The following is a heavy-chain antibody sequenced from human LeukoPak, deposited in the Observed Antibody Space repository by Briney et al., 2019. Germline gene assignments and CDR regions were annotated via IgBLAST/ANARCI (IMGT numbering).Heavy chain of an antibody. Sequence: GGSLRLYCAASGFTFSNAWMSWVRQAPGKGLEWVSAISCSGGSTYYADSVKGRFTISRDNSKNMLYLQMNSLRAEDTAVYYCAKTKAASYYDILTGYSDYWGQGTLVTVSS. CDR2: ISCSGGST. CDR3: AKTKAASYYDILTGYSDY. J-gene: IGHJ4*02. D-gene: IGHD3-9*01. V-gene: IGHV3-23*01. CDR1: GFTFSNAW.